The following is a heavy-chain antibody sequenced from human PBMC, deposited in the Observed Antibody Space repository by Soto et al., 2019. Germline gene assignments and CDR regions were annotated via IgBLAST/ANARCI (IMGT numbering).Heavy chain of an antibody. D-gene: IGHD3-16*02. CDR2: ISAYNGNT. Sequence: ASVKVSCKASGYTFTSYGISWVRQAPGQGLEWMGWISAYNGNTNYAQKLQGRVTMTTDTSTSTAYMELRSLRSDDTAVYYCARLVLGGVIGYYFDYWGQGTLVTVSS. CDR3: ARLVLGGVIGYYFDY. J-gene: IGHJ4*02. V-gene: IGHV1-18*01. CDR1: GYTFTSYG.